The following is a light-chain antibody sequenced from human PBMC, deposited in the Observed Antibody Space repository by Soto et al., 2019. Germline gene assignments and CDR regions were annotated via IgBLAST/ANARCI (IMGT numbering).Light chain of an antibody. CDR2: GAS. Sequence: EVVMTQSPATLSVSPGERATLSCRASQSVTSNLAWYQQKPGQAPRLLIYGASTRATGIRARFSGSGSGTEFTLTISSLQSEDFAVYYCQQYNNWPLTFGQGTKVDIK. CDR1: QSVTSN. CDR3: QQYNNWPLT. V-gene: IGKV3-15*01. J-gene: IGKJ1*01.